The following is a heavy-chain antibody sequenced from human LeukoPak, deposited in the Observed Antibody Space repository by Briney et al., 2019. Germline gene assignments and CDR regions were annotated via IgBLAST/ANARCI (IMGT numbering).Heavy chain of an antibody. D-gene: IGHD1-1*01. CDR3: ARDIAGDWNDVRSSDY. CDR1: GYTFTSYG. J-gene: IGHJ4*02. CDR2: ISAYNGNT. V-gene: IGHV1-18*01. Sequence: ASVKVSCKASGYTFTSYGISWVRQAPGQGLEWMGWISAYNGNTNYAQKLQGRVTMTTDTSTSTAYMELRSLRSDDTAVYYCARDIAGDWNDVRSSDYWGQGTLVTVSS.